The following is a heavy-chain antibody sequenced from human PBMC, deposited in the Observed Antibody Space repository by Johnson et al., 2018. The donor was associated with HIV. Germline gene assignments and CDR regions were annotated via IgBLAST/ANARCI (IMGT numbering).Heavy chain of an antibody. V-gene: IGHV3-23*04. CDR1: GFTFSSYA. CDR3: AKETRDSRSAFDI. J-gene: IGHJ3*02. Sequence: EVQLVESGGGMVQPGRSLRLSCAASGFTFSSYAMHWVRQAPGKGLEWVSGISGSGGSTYYADFVKGRFTISRDTSKKSVFLQMNSLRPEDTAVYYCAKETRDSRSAFDIWGQGTLVTVSS. D-gene: IGHD4-11*01. CDR2: ISGSGGST.